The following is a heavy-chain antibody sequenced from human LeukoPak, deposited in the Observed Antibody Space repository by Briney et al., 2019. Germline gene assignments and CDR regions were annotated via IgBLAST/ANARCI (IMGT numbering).Heavy chain of an antibody. CDR3: ASHPRSYYYDSSGNY. CDR2: ISSTSSYI. D-gene: IGHD3-22*01. CDR1: GFTFSSYS. V-gene: IGHV3-21*01. J-gene: IGHJ4*02. Sequence: GGSLRLSCTASGFTFSSYSMNWVRQAPGKGLEWVSAISSTSSYIYYADAVRGRFTVSRDNAKNSLYLQTDSLRAEDTAVYYCASHPRSYYYDSSGNYWGQGTLVTVSS.